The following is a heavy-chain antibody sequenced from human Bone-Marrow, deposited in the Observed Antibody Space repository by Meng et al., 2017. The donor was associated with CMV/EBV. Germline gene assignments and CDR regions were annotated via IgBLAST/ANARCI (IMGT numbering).Heavy chain of an antibody. Sequence: ASVKVSCKTSGYAFLHSGISGVRQAPGQGREWIGWIYPNDGRANYVRKFQGRVTLTTDTSTATAYMEMRSLRSDDSAVYYCARDTGFIFDYWGQGVLVTVSS. CDR1: GYAFLHSG. CDR3: ARDTGFIFDY. V-gene: IGHV1-18*04. J-gene: IGHJ4*02. CDR2: IYPNDGRA. D-gene: IGHD1-14*01.